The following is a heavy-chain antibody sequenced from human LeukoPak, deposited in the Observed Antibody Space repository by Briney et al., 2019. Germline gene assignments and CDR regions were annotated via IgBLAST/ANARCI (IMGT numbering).Heavy chain of an antibody. CDR2: ISAYNGNT. V-gene: IGHV1-18*01. CDR1: GGTFSSYA. Sequence: GASVKVSCKASGGTFSSYAISWVRQAPGQGLEWMGWISAYNGNTNYAQKLQGRVTMTTDTSTSTAYMELRSLRSDDTAVYYCARVKIAGDPPKYYYYYMDVWGKGTTVTVSS. J-gene: IGHJ6*03. CDR3: ARVKIAGDPPKYYYYYMDV. D-gene: IGHD3-16*01.